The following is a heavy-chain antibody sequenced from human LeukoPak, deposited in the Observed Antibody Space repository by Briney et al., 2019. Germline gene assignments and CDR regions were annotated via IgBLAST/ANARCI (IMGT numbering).Heavy chain of an antibody. CDR3: ASPSQYYYDSSEETGDY. CDR2: IYYSGST. D-gene: IGHD3-22*01. V-gene: IGHV4-39*07. CDR1: GGSISSSSYY. J-gene: IGHJ4*02. Sequence: SETLSLTCTVSGGSISSSSYYWGWIRQPPGKGLEWIGSIYYSGSTYYNPSLKSRVTISVDTSKNQFSLKLSSVTAADTAVYYCASPSQYYYDSSEETGDYWGQGTLVTVSS.